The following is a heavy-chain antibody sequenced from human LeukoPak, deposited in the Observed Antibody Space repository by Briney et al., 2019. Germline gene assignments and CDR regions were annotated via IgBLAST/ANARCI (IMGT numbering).Heavy chain of an antibody. CDR3: ARAGYYFDY. CDR2: ISSSGSTI. D-gene: IGHD3-10*01. Sequence: PGGSLRLSCAASGFTFSSYEMNWVRQAPGKGLVWVSYISSSGSTIYYADSVKGRFTISRGNAKNSLYLQMNSLRAEDTAVYYCARAGYYFDYWGQGTLVTVSS. J-gene: IGHJ4*02. CDR1: GFTFSSYE. V-gene: IGHV3-48*03.